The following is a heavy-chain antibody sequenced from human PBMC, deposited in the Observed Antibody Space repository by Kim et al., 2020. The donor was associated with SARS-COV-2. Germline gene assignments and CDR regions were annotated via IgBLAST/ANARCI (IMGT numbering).Heavy chain of an antibody. Sequence: DSVKGRFTISRDNSKNTLYLQMNSLRAEDTAVYYWARARPQGSGWYYFDYWGQGTLVTVSS. J-gene: IGHJ4*02. CDR3: ARARPQGSGWYYFDY. V-gene: IGHV3-66*01. D-gene: IGHD6-19*01.